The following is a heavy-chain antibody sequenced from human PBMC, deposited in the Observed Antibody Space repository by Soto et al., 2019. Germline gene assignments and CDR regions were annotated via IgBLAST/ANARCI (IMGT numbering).Heavy chain of an antibody. CDR3: ARCYDFWSGSDAYGMDV. Sequence: TLSLTCTVSGGSISSGDYYGSWVRQPPGKGLEWIGNIYYSGSTYYNASLKSRVIISVDTSKNQFSLNVTSVTAADTAVYFCARCYDFWSGSDAYGMDVWGQGTTVTVSS. CDR1: GGSISSGDYY. V-gene: IGHV4-30-4*01. D-gene: IGHD3-3*01. CDR2: IYYSGST. J-gene: IGHJ6*02.